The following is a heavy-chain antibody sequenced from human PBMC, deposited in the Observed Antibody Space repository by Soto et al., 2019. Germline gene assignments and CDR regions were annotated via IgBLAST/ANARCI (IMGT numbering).Heavy chain of an antibody. J-gene: IGHJ6*02. D-gene: IGHD2-15*01. Sequence: QVQLVQSGAAVQEPGSSVKVSCKASGGTFSSYTISWVRQAPGQGLEWMGRIIPILGIADYAQNFQGRVTITADKSTSTDYIEMSSLRSEDTAVYYCAREQLILGTYGMDVWGQGTTVTVSS. CDR1: GGTFSSYT. CDR2: IIPILGIA. V-gene: IGHV1-69*08. CDR3: AREQLILGTYGMDV.